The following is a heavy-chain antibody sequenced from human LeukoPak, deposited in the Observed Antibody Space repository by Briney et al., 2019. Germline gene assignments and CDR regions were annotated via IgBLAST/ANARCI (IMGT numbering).Heavy chain of an antibody. CDR2: IYYSGST. Sequence: SETLSLTCTVSGGSISSSSYYWGWIRQPPGKGLEWIGSIYYSGSTYYNPSLKSRVTISVDTSKNQFSLKLSSVTAADTAVYYCARLSIVVVPAAPFDYWGQGTLVTVSS. D-gene: IGHD2-2*01. J-gene: IGHJ4*02. CDR3: ARLSIVVVPAAPFDY. V-gene: IGHV4-39*01. CDR1: GGSISSSSYY.